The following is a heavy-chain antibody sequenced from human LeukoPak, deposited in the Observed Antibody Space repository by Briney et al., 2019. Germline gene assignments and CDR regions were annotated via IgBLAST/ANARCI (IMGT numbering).Heavy chain of an antibody. CDR3: ARDRGKYDSSDDYYYAYYFDY. J-gene: IGHJ4*02. V-gene: IGHV1-18*01. CDR2: ISAYNGNT. Sequence: VASVKVSCKTSGYSFTTYGSTWVRQAPGQGLEWMGWISAYNGNTIYAQKFQGRVTMTTDTSTSTAYMELRSLRSDDTAVYYCARDRGKYDSSDDYYYAYYFDYWGQGTLVTVSS. D-gene: IGHD3-22*01. CDR1: GYSFTTYG.